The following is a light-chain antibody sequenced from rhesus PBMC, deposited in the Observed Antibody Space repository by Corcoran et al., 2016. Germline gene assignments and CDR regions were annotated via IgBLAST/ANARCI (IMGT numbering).Light chain of an antibody. CDR3: QHRNSYPRT. V-gene: IGKV1-33*01. CDR1: QGINSW. CDR2: DAS. J-gene: IGKJ1*01. Sequence: DIQMTQSPSSLSASVGDKVTITCHASQGINSWLAWYQQKPGKAPTLLIYDASNLQSGVPARLRGSGAGTDCTLTISSLQPEDFAGYYFQHRNSYPRTFGQGTKVEIK.